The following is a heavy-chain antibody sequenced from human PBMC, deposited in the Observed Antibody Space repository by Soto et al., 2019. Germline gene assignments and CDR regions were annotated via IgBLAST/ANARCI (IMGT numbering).Heavy chain of an antibody. V-gene: IGHV3-15*01. Sequence: PGRSLRLPCAPSGFTLNNAWMSWLRKAPGKGLAWVGLIKSKTDGGTTDYAAPVKGRVSISRGDSKDTLYLQMNSLKTEHTAVYYCTIVDWISGVVTKMYPVWGRGATGTVAS. CDR2: IKSKTDGGTT. CDR1: GFTLNNAW. CDR3: TIVDWISGVVTKMYPV. D-gene: IGHD3-3*01. J-gene: IGHJ6*01.